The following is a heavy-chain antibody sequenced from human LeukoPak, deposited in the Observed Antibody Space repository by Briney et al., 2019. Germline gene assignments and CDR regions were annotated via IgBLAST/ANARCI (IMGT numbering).Heavy chain of an antibody. CDR1: GFTFSSYA. Sequence: PGGALTLSCAASGFTFSSYAMSWVSPAPGEVLEGVSAIGGSGGSTYYADSVKSRFSICRDNSKNTLYLQLNSLRSEDTAVYYCAKDRGIVVVPAASDSWGQGTLVTVSS. CDR3: AKDRGIVVVPAASDS. J-gene: IGHJ4*02. CDR2: IGGSGGST. V-gene: IGHV3-23*01. D-gene: IGHD2-2*01.